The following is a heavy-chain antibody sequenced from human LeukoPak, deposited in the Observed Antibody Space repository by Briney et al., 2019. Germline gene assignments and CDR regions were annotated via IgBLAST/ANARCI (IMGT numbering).Heavy chain of an antibody. D-gene: IGHD3-3*01. CDR2: IYTSGST. J-gene: IGHJ5*02. V-gene: IGHV4-4*07. CDR1: GGSISSYY. CDR3: ARDWVFWSGSNWFDP. Sequence: SETLSLTCTVSGGSISSYYWSWIRQPAGKGLEWIGRIYTSGSTNYNPSLKSRVTMSVDTSKNQFSLKLSSVTAADTAVYYCARDWVFWSGSNWFDPWGQGTLDTVSS.